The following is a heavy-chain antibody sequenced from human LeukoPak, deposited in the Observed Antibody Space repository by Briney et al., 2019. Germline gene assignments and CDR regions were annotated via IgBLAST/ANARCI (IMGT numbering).Heavy chain of an antibody. CDR2: IIPIFGTA. Sequence: ASVKVSCKASGGTFSSYAISWVRQAPGQGLEWMGGIIPIFGTANYAQKFQGRVTITADESTSTAYMELSSLRSEDTAVYYCASRSDFWSGYIKEEDAFDIWGQGTMVTVSS. CDR1: GGTFSSYA. J-gene: IGHJ3*02. V-gene: IGHV1-69*13. CDR3: ASRSDFWSGYIKEEDAFDI. D-gene: IGHD3-3*01.